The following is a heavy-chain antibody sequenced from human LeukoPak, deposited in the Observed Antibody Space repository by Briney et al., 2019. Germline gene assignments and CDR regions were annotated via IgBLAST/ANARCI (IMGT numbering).Heavy chain of an antibody. J-gene: IGHJ4*02. CDR2: ISGSGGST. CDR1: GFTVSSNY. Sequence: GGSLRLSCAASGFTVSSNYMSWVRQSPGKGLEWVSDISGSGGSTYYADSVKGRITISRDNSKNTVFLQINSLRAEDTALYYCAKGTRVSCSGATCYEFDSWGQGTLVTVSS. D-gene: IGHD2-2*01. V-gene: IGHV3-23*01. CDR3: AKGTRVSCSGATCYEFDS.